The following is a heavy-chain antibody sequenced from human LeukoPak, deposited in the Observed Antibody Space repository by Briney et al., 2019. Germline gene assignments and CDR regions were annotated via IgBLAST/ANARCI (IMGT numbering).Heavy chain of an antibody. V-gene: IGHV3-11*01. Sequence: AGGSLRLSCAASGFTFSDYYMSWIRQAPGEGLEWVSYISSSGSTKYYADSVKGRFTISRDNAKNLLYLQMNSLRAEDTAVYYCAREPGGNFCDYWGQGTLVTVSS. CDR2: ISSSGSTK. J-gene: IGHJ4*02. D-gene: IGHD4-23*01. CDR3: AREPGGNFCDY. CDR1: GFTFSDYY.